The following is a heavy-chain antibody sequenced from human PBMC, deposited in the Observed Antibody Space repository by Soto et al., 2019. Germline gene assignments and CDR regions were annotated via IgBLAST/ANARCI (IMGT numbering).Heavy chain of an antibody. J-gene: IGHJ5*02. CDR2: ISSSSSYI. CDR3: ARGRIEYYGSGSPGPFDP. V-gene: IGHV3-21*01. D-gene: IGHD3-10*01. Sequence: GGSLRLSCAASGFTFSSYSMNWVRQAPGKGLEWVSSISSSSSYIYYADSVKGRFTISRDNAKNSLYLQMNSLRAEDTAVYYCARGRIEYYGSGSPGPFDPWGQGTLVTVSS. CDR1: GFTFSSYS.